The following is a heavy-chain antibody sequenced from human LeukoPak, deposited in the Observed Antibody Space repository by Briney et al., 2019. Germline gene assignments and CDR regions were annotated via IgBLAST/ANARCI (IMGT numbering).Heavy chain of an antibody. Sequence: PETLSLTCTVSGDSITSSSYYWSWIRQPPGKGLEWIGYIFYTGSTNYNPSLKSRVTIAVDPSKNQFSLKLSSVTAADTAVYYCASGYSYGGWDYWGQGTLVTVSS. V-gene: IGHV4-61*01. D-gene: IGHD5-18*01. CDR1: GDSITSSSYY. J-gene: IGHJ4*02. CDR3: ASGYSYGGWDY. CDR2: IFYTGST.